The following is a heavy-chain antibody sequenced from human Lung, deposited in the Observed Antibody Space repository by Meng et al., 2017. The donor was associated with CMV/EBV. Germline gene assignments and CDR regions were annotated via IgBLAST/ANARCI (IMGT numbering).Heavy chain of an antibody. CDR3: ARDYYDSGAYYYTEEYYHGLDV. D-gene: IGHD3-22*01. V-gene: IGHV6-1*01. CDR1: GDSVSSYSAA. Sequence: SETLSLXXAISGDSVSSYSAAWNWIRQSPSRGLEWLGRTYCSSKWYDDYAMAVKSRITINTDTSKNQFSLQLNSVTPEDTAVYYCARDYYDSGAYYYTEEYYHGLDVWGQGXTVTVSS. J-gene: IGHJ6*02. CDR2: TYCSSKWYD.